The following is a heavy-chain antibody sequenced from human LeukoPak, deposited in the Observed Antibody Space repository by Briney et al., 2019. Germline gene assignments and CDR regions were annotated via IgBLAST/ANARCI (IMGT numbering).Heavy chain of an antibody. V-gene: IGHV1-8*03. CDR2: MNPNSGNT. Sequence: GASVKVSCKASGYTFTSYDINWVRQAAGQGLAWVGWMNPNSGNTGYAQKFQGRVTITRNTSISTAYMELSSLRSEDTAVYYCAREAHYGDPVVMFDPWGQGTLVTVSS. J-gene: IGHJ5*02. D-gene: IGHD4-17*01. CDR1: GYTFTSYD. CDR3: AREAHYGDPVVMFDP.